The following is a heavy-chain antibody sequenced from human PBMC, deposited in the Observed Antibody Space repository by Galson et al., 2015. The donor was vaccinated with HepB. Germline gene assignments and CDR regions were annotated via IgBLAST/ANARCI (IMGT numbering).Heavy chain of an antibody. Sequence: SVKVSCKASGGTFSSYTISWVRQAPGQGLEWMGRIIPILGIANYAQKFQGRVTITADKSTSTAYMELSSLRSEDTAVYYCARGGYYYGSELVINWFDPWGQGTLVTVSS. D-gene: IGHD3-10*01. CDR2: IIPILGIA. V-gene: IGHV1-69*02. CDR3: ARGGYYYGSELVINWFDP. CDR1: GGTFSSYT. J-gene: IGHJ5*02.